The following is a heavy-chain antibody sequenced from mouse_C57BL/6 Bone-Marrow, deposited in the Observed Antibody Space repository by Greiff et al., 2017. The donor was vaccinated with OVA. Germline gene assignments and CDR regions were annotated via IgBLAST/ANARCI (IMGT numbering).Heavy chain of an antibody. CDR2: IDPSDSYT. J-gene: IGHJ4*01. CDR1: GYTFTSYW. CDR3: ARRGWLGDYAMDY. D-gene: IGHD2-3*01. V-gene: IGHV1-59*01. Sequence: VQLQQPGAELVRPGTSVKLSCKASGYTFTSYWMHWVKQRPGQGLEWIGVIDPSDSYTNYNQKFKGKATLTVDTSSSTAYMQLSSLTSEDSAVYYCARRGWLGDYAMDYWGQGTSVTVSS.